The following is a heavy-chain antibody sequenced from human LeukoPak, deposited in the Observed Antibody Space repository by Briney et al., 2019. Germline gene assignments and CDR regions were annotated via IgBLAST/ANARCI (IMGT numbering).Heavy chain of an antibody. CDR1: GGSISSSSYY. J-gene: IGHJ4*02. CDR3: ARDRPTVPFDY. CDR2: IYYSGST. Sequence: PSETLSLTCTVSGGSISSSSYYWGWIRQPPGKGLEWIGSIYYSGSTYYNPSLKSRVTISVDTSKNQFSLKLSSVTAADTAVYYCARDRPTVPFDYWGQGTLVTVSS. V-gene: IGHV4-39*07. D-gene: IGHD4-17*01.